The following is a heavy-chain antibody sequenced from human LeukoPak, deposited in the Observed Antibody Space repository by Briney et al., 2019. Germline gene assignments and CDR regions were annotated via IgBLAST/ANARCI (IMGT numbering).Heavy chain of an antibody. Sequence: GRSLRLSCAASGFTFGDYSMHWVRQAPGKGLEWVSGISWNSGSIGYADSVKGRFTISRDNAKNSLYLQMNSLRAEDTALYYCAKDVYYYDSSGSIFDYWGQGTLVTVSS. V-gene: IGHV3-9*01. J-gene: IGHJ4*02. D-gene: IGHD3-22*01. CDR1: GFTFGDYS. CDR3: AKDVYYYDSSGSIFDY. CDR2: ISWNSGSI.